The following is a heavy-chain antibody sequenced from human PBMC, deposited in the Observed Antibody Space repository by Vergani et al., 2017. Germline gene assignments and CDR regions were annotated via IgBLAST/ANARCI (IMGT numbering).Heavy chain of an antibody. V-gene: IGHV4-34*01. J-gene: IGHJ6*02. D-gene: IGHD2-2*02. CDR2: INHSGST. CDR3: ASLRRGLVVVPAAIMSRYYYYGMDV. CDR1: GGSFSGYY. Sequence: QVQLQQWGAGLLKPSETLSLTCAVYGGSFSGYYWSWIRQPPGKGLEWIGEINHSGSTNYNPSLKSRVTISVDTSKNQFSLKLSSVTAADTAVYYGASLRRGLVVVPAAIMSRYYYYGMDVWGQGP.